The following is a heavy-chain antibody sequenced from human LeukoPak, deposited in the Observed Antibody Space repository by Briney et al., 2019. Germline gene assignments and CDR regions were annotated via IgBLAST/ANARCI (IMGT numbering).Heavy chain of an antibody. V-gene: IGHV3-11*04. D-gene: IGHD3-10*01. J-gene: IGHJ6*03. CDR2: ISRSGSTI. Sequence: GGSLRLSCAASGFTFSDYYMSWIRQAPGKGLEWLSYISRSGSTIYYADSVKGRFTISRDNAKNSLYLQMNSLRAEDTAVYYCARRGAPYFYYYMDVCGKGTTVTVSS. CDR3: ARRGAPYFYYYMDV. CDR1: GFTFSDYY.